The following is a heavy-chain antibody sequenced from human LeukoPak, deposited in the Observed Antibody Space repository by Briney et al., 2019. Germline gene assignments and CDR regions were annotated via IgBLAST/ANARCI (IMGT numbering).Heavy chain of an antibody. D-gene: IGHD3-9*01. J-gene: IGHJ4*02. CDR3: ARGALRYFDWLLRFDYFDY. CDR1: GGSFSGYY. CDR2: INHSGST. Sequence: SETLSLTCAVYGGSFSGYYWSWIRQPPGKWLEWIGEINHSGSTNYNPSLKSRVTISVDTSKNQFSLKLSSVTAADTAVYYCARGALRYFDWLLRFDYFDYWGQGTLVTVSS. V-gene: IGHV4-34*01.